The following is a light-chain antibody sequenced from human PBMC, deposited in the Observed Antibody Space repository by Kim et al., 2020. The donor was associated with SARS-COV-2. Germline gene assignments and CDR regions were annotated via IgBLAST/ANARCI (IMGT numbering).Light chain of an antibody. J-gene: IGLJ3*02. V-gene: IGLV3-1*01. CDR1: KLGDKY. CDR2: QDS. Sequence: SYELTQPPSVSMSPGQTASITCSGDKLGDKYACWYQQKPGQSPVLVIYQDSKRPSGIPERFSGSNSGNTATLTISGTQAMDEADYYCQAWDSSTSNWVFG. CDR3: QAWDSSTSNWV.